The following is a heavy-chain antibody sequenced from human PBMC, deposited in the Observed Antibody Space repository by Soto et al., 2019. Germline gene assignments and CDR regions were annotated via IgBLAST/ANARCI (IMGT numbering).Heavy chain of an antibody. CDR1: GESISSGGYY. CDR3: ARASSSSSPADY. Sequence: QVQLQESGPGLVKPSQTLSLTCSVSGESISSGGYYWSWIRHHPGKGLEWIGYIYDSESAYYNPSLKSRVTISMDTSKNHFAMRLSSVTAADTAVYYCARASSSSSPADYWGQGTLAAVSS. V-gene: IGHV4-31*03. CDR2: IYDSESA. D-gene: IGHD6-6*01. J-gene: IGHJ4*02.